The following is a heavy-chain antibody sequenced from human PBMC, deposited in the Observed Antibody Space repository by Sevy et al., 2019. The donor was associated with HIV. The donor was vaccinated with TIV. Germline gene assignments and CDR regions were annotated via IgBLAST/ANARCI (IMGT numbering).Heavy chain of an antibody. D-gene: IGHD3-22*01. CDR2: ISSASSYR. CDR1: GFRFSNFW. V-gene: IGHV3-21*06. Sequence: GGSLRLSCAASGFRFSNFWMNWVRQAPGQGLEWVSSISSASSYRKYGDSVKGRFTISRDNAKNLLYLDLNSLRVEDTAVYYCTRVDYYDTSASQYWGQGTLVTVSS. J-gene: IGHJ4*02. CDR3: TRVDYYDTSASQY.